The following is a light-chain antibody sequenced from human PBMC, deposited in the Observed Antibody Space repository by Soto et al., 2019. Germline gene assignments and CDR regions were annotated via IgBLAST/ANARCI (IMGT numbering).Light chain of an antibody. V-gene: IGLV2-18*02. CDR3: SSFTSSSTYV. CDR2: EVS. Sequence: QSALTQSPSVSGSPGQSVAISCTGTSSDIRSYNRVAWYQQPPGTAPKLMIYEVSNRPSGVPDRFSGSKSGNTASLTISGLQAEDEADYYCSSFTSSSTYVFGTGTKVTVL. CDR1: SSDIRSYNR. J-gene: IGLJ1*01.